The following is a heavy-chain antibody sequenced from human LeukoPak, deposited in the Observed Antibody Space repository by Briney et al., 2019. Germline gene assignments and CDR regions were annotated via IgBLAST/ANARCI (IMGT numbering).Heavy chain of an antibody. CDR3: ARVNTYYYGSGSYYDFDY. V-gene: IGHV4-4*07. Sequence: PSETLSLTCTVSGGSISSYYWSWTRQPAGKGLEWIGRIYISGSTNYNPSLKSRVTMSVDTSKNQFSLKLSSVTAADTAVYYCARVNTYYYGSGSYYDFDYWGQGTLVTVSS. J-gene: IGHJ4*02. CDR1: GGSISSYY. CDR2: IYISGST. D-gene: IGHD3-10*01.